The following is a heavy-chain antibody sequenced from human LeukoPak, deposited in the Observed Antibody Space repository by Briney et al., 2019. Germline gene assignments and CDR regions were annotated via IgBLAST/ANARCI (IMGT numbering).Heavy chain of an antibody. D-gene: IGHD3-22*01. J-gene: IGHJ4*02. V-gene: IGHV3-30*02. CDR1: GFSFSSYG. CDR3: ARALHDSSGYYFDY. Sequence: GGSLRLSCAGSGFSFSSYGMHWVRQAPGKGLEWMAFIRSDGSNKYYADSVKGRFTISGDSSKNTLYLQMNSLRPEDTAVYYCARALHDSSGYYFDYWGQGTLVTVSS. CDR2: IRSDGSNK.